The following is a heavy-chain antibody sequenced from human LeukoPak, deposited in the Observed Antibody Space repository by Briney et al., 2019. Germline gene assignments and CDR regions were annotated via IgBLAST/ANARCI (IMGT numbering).Heavy chain of an antibody. J-gene: IGHJ4*02. V-gene: IGHV3-13*04. CDR1: GFTFSSYD. CDR3: ARGSIAAANFDY. CDR2: IGTAGDT. Sequence: PGGSLRLSCAASGFTFSSYDMHWVRQATGKSLEWVSAIGTAGDTYYPGSVKGRFTISRENAKNSLYLQMNSLRAGDTAVYYCARGSIAAANFDYWGQGTLVTVSS. D-gene: IGHD6-13*01.